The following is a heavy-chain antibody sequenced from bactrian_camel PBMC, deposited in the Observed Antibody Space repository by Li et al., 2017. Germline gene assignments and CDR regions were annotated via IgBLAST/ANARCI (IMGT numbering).Heavy chain of an antibody. CDR3: AADPAVDLGGRWLHHGY. Sequence: VQLVESGGGLVQPGGSLRLSCAASGFTFSSYDMIWVRQAPGKGLEWVSGIYSGGTSTYYSDSVKGRFTVSKDNAKNTLYLQMNNLKPEDTGMYYCAADPAVDLGGRWLHHGYWDEGTQVTVS. CDR1: GFTFSSYD. J-gene: IGHJ6*01. V-gene: IGHV3S40*01. CDR2: IYSGGTST. D-gene: IGHD6*01.